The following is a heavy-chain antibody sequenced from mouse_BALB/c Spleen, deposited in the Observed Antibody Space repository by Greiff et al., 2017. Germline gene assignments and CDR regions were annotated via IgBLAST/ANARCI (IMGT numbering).Heavy chain of an antibody. CDR1: GYTFTEYT. Sequence: EVQLQQSGPELVKPGASVKISCKTSGYTFTEYTMYWVKQSHGKSLEWIGGINPDKGGTSYNHKFKGKATLTVDKSSSKAYMELRSLTSEDSAYYYCARKRLGQAGTMEYWGQGSSVNGSS. CDR3: ARKRLGQAGTMEY. V-gene: IGHV1-18*01. D-gene: IGHD3-3*01. J-gene: IGHJ4*01. CDR2: INPDKGGT.